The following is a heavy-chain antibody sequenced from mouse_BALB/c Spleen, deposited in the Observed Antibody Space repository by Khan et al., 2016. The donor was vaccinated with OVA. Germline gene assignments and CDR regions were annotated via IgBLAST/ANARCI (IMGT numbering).Heavy chain of an antibody. D-gene: IGHD2-4*01. CDR3: ARRGYDYGRGALFAY. Sequence: VQLQESGPGLVQPSQSLSITCTVSGFSLNNYSVHWVRQSPGKGLEWLGVIWSAGSTDYNAAFISRLTISKDNSRSQVFLKMNSLQPNDTAIYYCARRGYDYGRGALFAYWGQGTLVTVSA. CDR2: IWSAGST. J-gene: IGHJ3*01. CDR1: GFSLNNYS. V-gene: IGHV2-2*02.